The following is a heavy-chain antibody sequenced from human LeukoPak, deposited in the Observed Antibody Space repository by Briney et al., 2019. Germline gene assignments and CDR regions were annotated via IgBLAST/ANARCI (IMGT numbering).Heavy chain of an antibody. J-gene: IGHJ4*02. Sequence: SETLSLTCTVSGYSISSGYYWGWIRQPPGKGLEWIGSIYHSGSTYYNPSLKSRVTISVDTSKNQFSLKLSSVTAADTAVYYCARVRYYYDSSGGYFDYWGQGTLVTVSS. V-gene: IGHV4-38-2*02. D-gene: IGHD3-22*01. CDR2: IYHSGST. CDR1: GYSISSGYY. CDR3: ARVRYYYDSSGGYFDY.